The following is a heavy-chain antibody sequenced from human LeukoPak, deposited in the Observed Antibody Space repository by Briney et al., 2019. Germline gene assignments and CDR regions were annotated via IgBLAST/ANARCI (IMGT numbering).Heavy chain of an antibody. CDR1: GYTFTSYA. CDR2: INTNTGNP. D-gene: IGHD3-10*01. CDR3: ARVDLVRGVTYVGYFDY. V-gene: IGHV7-4-1*02. J-gene: IGHJ4*02. Sequence: ASVKVSCKASGYTFTSYAMNWVRQAPGQGLEWMEWINTNTGNPTYAQGFTGRFVFSLDTSVSTAYLQISSLKAEDTAVYYCARVDLVRGVTYVGYFDYWGQGTLVTVSS.